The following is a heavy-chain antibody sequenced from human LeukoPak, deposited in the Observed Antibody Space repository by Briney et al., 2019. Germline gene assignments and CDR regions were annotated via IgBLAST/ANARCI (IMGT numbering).Heavy chain of an antibody. CDR2: ISWDGSNK. CDR1: GFTFSNYG. D-gene: IGHD3-9*01. V-gene: IGHV3-30*18. Sequence: GRSLRLSCAAPGFTFSNYGIHWVRQAPGKGLGRVAVISWDGSNKYYADCVKGRFTISIDNSKNTLYLQMNSMRAEDTAVYYCAKDERYFDWLLSDYYSYFGMDVWGKGTTVTVSS. J-gene: IGHJ6*01. CDR3: AKDERYFDWLLSDYYSYFGMDV.